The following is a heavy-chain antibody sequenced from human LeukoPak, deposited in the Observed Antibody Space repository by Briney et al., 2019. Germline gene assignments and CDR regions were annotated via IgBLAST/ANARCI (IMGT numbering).Heavy chain of an antibody. J-gene: IGHJ6*02. CDR3: ARHVKFGEFPDSYYYYGMDV. Sequence: SETLSLTCAVYGGSFSGYYWSWIRQPPGKGLEWIGEINHSGSTNYDPPLKSRVTISVDTSKNQFSLKLSSVTAADTAVYYCARHVKFGEFPDSYYYYGMDVWGQGTTVTVSS. CDR1: GGSFSGYY. V-gene: IGHV4-34*01. D-gene: IGHD3-10*01. CDR2: INHSGST.